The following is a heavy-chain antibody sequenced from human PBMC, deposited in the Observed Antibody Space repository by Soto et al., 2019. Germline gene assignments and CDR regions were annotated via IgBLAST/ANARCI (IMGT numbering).Heavy chain of an antibody. J-gene: IGHJ6*02. Sequence: SETLSLTCTVSGGSISSGGYYWSWIRQHPGKGLEWIGYIYYSGGTYYNPSLKSRVTISVDTSKNQFSLKLSSVTAADTAVYYCARVGYSYGPPRWYYYGMDVWGQGTTVTVSS. D-gene: IGHD5-18*01. CDR2: IYYSGGT. CDR3: ARVGYSYGPPRWYYYGMDV. CDR1: GGSISSGGYY. V-gene: IGHV4-31*03.